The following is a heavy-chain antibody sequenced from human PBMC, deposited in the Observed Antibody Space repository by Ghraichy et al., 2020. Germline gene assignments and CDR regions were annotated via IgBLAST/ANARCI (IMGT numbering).Heavy chain of an antibody. V-gene: IGHV1-8*01. CDR3: ARAPVTTRRTRSNWFDP. CDR2: MNPNRGNT. D-gene: IGHD4-17*01. Sequence: ASVKVSCKASGYTFTSYDINWVRQATGQGLEWMGWMNPNRGNTGYAQKFQGRVTMTRNTSISTAYMELSSLRSEDTAVYYCARAPVTTRRTRSNWFDPWGQGTLVTVSS. J-gene: IGHJ5*02. CDR1: GYTFTSYD.